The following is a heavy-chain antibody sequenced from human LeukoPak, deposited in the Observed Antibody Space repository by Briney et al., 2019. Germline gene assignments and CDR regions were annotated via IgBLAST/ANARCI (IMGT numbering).Heavy chain of an antibody. CDR1: GFTFSSYS. Sequence: GGSLRLSCAASGFTFSSYSMNWVRQAPGKGLEWVSSISSSSSYIYYADSVKGRFTISRDNAKNSLYLQMNSLRAEDTAVYYAAAGHYYYYYMDVWGKGTTVTVSS. D-gene: IGHD6-13*01. V-gene: IGHV3-21*01. CDR2: ISSSSSYI. J-gene: IGHJ6*03. CDR3: AAGHYYYYYMDV.